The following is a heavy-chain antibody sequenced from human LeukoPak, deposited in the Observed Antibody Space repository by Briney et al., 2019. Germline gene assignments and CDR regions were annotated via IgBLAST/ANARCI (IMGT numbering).Heavy chain of an antibody. J-gene: IGHJ5*02. CDR3: ARDDYGDSKGRFDP. CDR1: GYTFNNYS. V-gene: IGHV1-18*01. CDR2: ISVYNGNT. D-gene: IGHD4-17*01. Sequence: ASVKVSCKASGYTFNNYSITWVRQAPGQGLEWMGWISVYNGNTNYAQKLQGRLTMTTDTSTSTAYMELRSLRSDDTAVYYCARDDYGDSKGRFDPWGQGTLVTVSS.